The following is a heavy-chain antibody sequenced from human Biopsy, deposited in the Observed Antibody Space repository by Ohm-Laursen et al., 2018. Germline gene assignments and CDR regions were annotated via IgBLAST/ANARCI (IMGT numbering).Heavy chain of an antibody. J-gene: IGHJ4*02. CDR2: INPGGNST. V-gene: IGHV1-46*01. Sequence: GASAKVSCKTSGYTFTGYHVHWVRQAPGQGLEWMGIINPGGNSTAYTQNFQGRVTMTWDTSTTTVYMELSSLRSEDTAVYYCVLASFDYWGQGTLVTVSS. CDR1: GYTFTGYH. CDR3: VLASFDY.